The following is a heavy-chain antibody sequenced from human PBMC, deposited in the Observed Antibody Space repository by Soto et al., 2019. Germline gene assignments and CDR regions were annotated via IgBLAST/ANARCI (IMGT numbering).Heavy chain of an antibody. J-gene: IGHJ4*02. CDR2: IWYGGGNK. CDR3: ARGGYYDTSGYYSTSYSFDY. V-gene: IGHV3-33*01. CDR1: GFTFSNYG. D-gene: IGHD3-22*01. Sequence: QVQLVESGGGVVQPGRSLRLSCEASGFTFSNYGMHWVRQAPGKGLEWVAVIWYGGGNKYYADSVKGRFTISRDNSKNTLYLKMNSLRAEDTSVYHCARGGYYDTSGYYSTSYSFDYWGQGTLVTVSS.